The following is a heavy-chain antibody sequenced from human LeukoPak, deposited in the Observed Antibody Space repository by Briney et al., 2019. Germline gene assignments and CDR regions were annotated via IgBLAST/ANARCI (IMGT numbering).Heavy chain of an antibody. Sequence: GASVKVSCKTSGYTFTGYYMHWVRQAPGQGLEWMGWINPNSGGTNYAQKFQGRVTMTRDTSISTAYMELSRLRSDDTAVYYCARLPLWGDAFDIWGQGTMVTVSS. CDR3: ARLPLWGDAFDI. CDR2: INPNSGGT. D-gene: IGHD2-21*01. CDR1: GYTFTGYY. J-gene: IGHJ3*02. V-gene: IGHV1-2*02.